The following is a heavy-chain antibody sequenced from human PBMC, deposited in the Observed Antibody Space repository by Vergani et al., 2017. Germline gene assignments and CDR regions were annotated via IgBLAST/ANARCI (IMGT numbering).Heavy chain of an antibody. CDR1: GGSISSYY. D-gene: IGHD3-10*01. J-gene: IGHJ4*02. CDR3: ARVRYYGSGSYEFDY. CDR2: IYTSGST. V-gene: IGHV4-4*07. Sequence: QVQLQESGPGLVKPSETLSLTCTVSGGSISSYYWSWIRQPAGKGLEWIGRIYTSGSTNYNPSLKSRVTMSVDTSKNQSSLKLSSVTAADTAVYYCARVRYYGSGSYEFDYWGQGTLVTVSS.